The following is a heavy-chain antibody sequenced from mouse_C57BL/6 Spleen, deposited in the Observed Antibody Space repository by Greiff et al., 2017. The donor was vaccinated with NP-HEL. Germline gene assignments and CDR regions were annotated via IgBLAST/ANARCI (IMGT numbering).Heavy chain of an antibody. CDR3: ARMIYYGSSFHYYAMDY. D-gene: IGHD1-1*01. Sequence: EVQLQQSVAELVRPGASVKLSCTASGFNIKNTYMHWVKQRPEQGLEWIGRIDPANGNTKYAPKFQGKATITADTSSNTAYLQLSSLTSEDTAIYYCARMIYYGSSFHYYAMDYWGQGTSVTVSS. CDR2: IDPANGNT. CDR1: GFNIKNTY. V-gene: IGHV14-3*01. J-gene: IGHJ4*01.